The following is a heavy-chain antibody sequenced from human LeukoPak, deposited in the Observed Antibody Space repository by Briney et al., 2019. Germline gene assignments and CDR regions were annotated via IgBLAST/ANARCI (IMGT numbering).Heavy chain of an antibody. CDR3: ARHAKGPYYFDY. CDR2: INHSGST. V-gene: IGHV4-34*01. Sequence: SETLSLTCAVYGGSFSGYYWSWIRQPPGKGLEWIGEINHSGSTNYNPSLKSRVTIPVDTSKNQFSLKLSSVTAADTAVYYCARHAKGPYYFDYWGQGTLVTVSS. CDR1: GGSFSGYY. J-gene: IGHJ4*02.